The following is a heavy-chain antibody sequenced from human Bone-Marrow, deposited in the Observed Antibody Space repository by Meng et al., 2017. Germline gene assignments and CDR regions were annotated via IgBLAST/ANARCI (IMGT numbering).Heavy chain of an antibody. D-gene: IGHD2/OR15-2a*01. CDR3: ARDCNAYDGMDV. CDR1: GFTFSDYY. V-gene: IGHV3-11*01. CDR2: ISSSGSTI. J-gene: IGHJ6*02. Sequence: GESLKIPCAASGFTFSDYYMSWIRQAPGKGLEWVSYISSSGSTIYYADSVKGRFTICRDNAKNSLYLQMNSLRAEDTAVYYCARDCNAYDGMDVWGQGTTVTVSS.